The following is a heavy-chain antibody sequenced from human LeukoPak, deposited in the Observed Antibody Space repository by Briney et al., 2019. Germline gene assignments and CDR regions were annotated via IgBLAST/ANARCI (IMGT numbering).Heavy chain of an antibody. D-gene: IGHD7-27*01. Sequence: GGSLRLSCAASGFTFNTYAMHWVRQAPGRGLEWVAVIAYDGNNKYYADSVKGRFTVSRDNTKNTLYLQMNSLRAEDTAVYYCARDNNWGSTHYWGQGTLVTVSS. CDR3: ARDNNWGSTHY. V-gene: IGHV3-30-3*01. CDR1: GFTFNTYA. CDR2: IAYDGNNK. J-gene: IGHJ4*02.